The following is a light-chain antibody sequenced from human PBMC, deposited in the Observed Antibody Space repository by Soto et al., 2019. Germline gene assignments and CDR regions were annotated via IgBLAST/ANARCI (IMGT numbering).Light chain of an antibody. J-gene: IGKJ2*01. CDR2: GAS. V-gene: IGKV3-20*01. CDR1: QSVRSTF. Sequence: VLPQSPDTLSLSPGDRATLSCRASQSVRSTFLAWYQQKPGQAPRLLIYGASNRAAGIPERFSGSASGTEFTLTISRLEPDDSAVYYWQQYHDSPMNTFGQGTKLQIK. CDR3: QQYHDSPMNT.